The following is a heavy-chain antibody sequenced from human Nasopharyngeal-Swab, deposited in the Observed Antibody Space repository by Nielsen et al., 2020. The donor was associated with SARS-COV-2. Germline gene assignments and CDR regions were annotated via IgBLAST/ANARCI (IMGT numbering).Heavy chain of an antibody. J-gene: IGHJ4*02. D-gene: IGHD3-10*01. V-gene: IGHV3-11*04. Sequence: GESLKISCAASGFIFSDYYMSWIRQAPGKGLEWVSYISSSGSTTYYADSVKGRFTISRDNSKNTLYLQMNSLRAEDTAVYYCAKDSNQGGTYYYGSGSFDYWGQGTLVTVSS. CDR3: AKDSNQGGTYYYGSGSFDY. CDR1: GFIFSDYY. CDR2: ISSSGSTT.